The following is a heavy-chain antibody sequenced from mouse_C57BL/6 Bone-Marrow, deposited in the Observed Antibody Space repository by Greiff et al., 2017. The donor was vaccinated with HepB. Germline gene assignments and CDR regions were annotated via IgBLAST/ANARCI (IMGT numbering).Heavy chain of an antibody. D-gene: IGHD2-2*01. CDR1: GYSITSGYY. CDR3: ARAGGYDVGFAY. V-gene: IGHV3-6*01. Sequence: EVHLVESGPGLVKPSQSLSLTCSVTGYSITSGYYWNWIRQFPGNKLEWMGYISYDGSNNYNPSLKNRISITRDTSKNQFFLKLNSVTTEDTATYYCARAGGYDVGFAYWGQGTLVTVSA. J-gene: IGHJ3*01. CDR2: ISYDGSN.